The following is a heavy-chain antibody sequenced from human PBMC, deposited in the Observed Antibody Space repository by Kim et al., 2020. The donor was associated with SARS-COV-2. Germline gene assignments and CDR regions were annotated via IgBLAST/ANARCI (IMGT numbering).Heavy chain of an antibody. J-gene: IGHJ6*02. CDR1: GYTFTSYY. V-gene: IGHV1-46*01. D-gene: IGHD2-15*01. CDR2: INPSGGST. CDR3: ARKARDCSGGSCYSGYYYYGMDV. Sequence: ASVKVSCKASGYTFTSYYMHWVRQAPGQGLEWMGIINPSGGSTSYAQKFQGRVTMTRDTSTSTVYMELSSLRSEDTAVYYCARKARDCSGGSCYSGYYYYGMDVWGQGTTVTVSS.